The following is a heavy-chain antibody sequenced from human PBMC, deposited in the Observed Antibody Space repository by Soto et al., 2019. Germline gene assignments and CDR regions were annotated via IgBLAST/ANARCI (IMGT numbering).Heavy chain of an antibody. J-gene: IGHJ4*02. CDR3: ARGSLGGFDY. D-gene: IGHD3-16*01. V-gene: IGHV3-13*01. CDR1: GFTFRSYD. CDR2: IGTAGDT. Sequence: EVQLVESGGGLVQPGGSLRLSCAASGFTFRSYDMHWVRQATGKGLEWVSVIGTAGDTYYPGSVQGRFTISRENAKNSLYLQMNSLRAEDTAVYYCARGSLGGFDYWGQGTLVTVSS.